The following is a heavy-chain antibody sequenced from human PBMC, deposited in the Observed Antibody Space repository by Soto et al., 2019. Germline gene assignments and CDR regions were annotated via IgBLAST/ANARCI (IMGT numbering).Heavy chain of an antibody. CDR3: ARAPPMGYYDSSGYYFFAVEYFQH. Sequence: GASVKVSCKASGYTFTSYGISWVRQAPGQGLEWMGWISAYNGNTNYAQKLQGRVTMTTDTSTSTAYMELRSLRSDDTAVYYCARAPPMGYYDSSGYYFFAVEYFQHWG. J-gene: IGHJ1*01. CDR2: ISAYNGNT. D-gene: IGHD3-22*01. V-gene: IGHV1-18*01. CDR1: GYTFTSYG.